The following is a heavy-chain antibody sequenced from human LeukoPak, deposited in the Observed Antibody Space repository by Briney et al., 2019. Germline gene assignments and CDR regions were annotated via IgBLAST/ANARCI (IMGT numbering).Heavy chain of an antibody. D-gene: IGHD6-19*01. CDR2: ISGSGGST. J-gene: IGHJ4*02. CDR3: AKDGGWLDHYFDY. V-gene: IGHV3-23*01. Sequence: PGGSLRLSCAASGFTFSSYGMSWVRQAPGKGLEWVSAISGSGGSTYYADSVKGRFTISRDNSKNALYLQMNSLRAEDTAVYYCAKDGGWLDHYFDYWGQGTLVTVSS. CDR1: GFTFSSYG.